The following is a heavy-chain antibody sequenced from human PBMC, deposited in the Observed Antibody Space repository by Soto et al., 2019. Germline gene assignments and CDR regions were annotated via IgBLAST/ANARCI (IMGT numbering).Heavy chain of an antibody. J-gene: IGHJ4*02. D-gene: IGHD2-2*01. CDR1: GFTFSSYA. CDR2: ISGSGGST. V-gene: IGHV3-23*01. CDR3: AKHVRDCSSTSCYVYFDY. Sequence: PGGSLRLSCAASGFTFSSYAMSWVRQAPGKGLEWVSAISGSGGSTYYADSVKGRFTISRDNSKNTLYLQMNSLRAEDTAVYYCAKHVRDCSSTSCYVYFDYWGQGTLVTVSS.